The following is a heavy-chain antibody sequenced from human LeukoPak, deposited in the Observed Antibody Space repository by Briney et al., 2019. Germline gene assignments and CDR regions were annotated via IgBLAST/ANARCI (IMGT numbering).Heavy chain of an antibody. J-gene: IGHJ4*02. CDR3: ARKTMVRGVSYDY. Sequence: GASVKVSCKASGYTFTDYYMHWVRQAPGQGLEWMGWINPSSGGTNYAQKFQGRVTVTRDTSISTAYMELSRLRSDDTAVYYCARKTMVRGVSYDYWGQGTLVTVSS. CDR2: INPSSGGT. CDR1: GYTFTDYY. D-gene: IGHD3-10*01. V-gene: IGHV1-2*02.